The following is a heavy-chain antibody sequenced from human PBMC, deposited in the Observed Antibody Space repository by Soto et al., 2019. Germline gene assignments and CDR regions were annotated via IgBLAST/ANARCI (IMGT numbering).Heavy chain of an antibody. V-gene: IGHV4-31*03. J-gene: IGHJ5*02. CDR1: GGSISSGGYY. D-gene: IGHD6-13*01. CDR2: IYYSGST. CDR3: ARAISSSWYGGAWFDP. Sequence: QVQLQESGPGLVKPSQTLSLTCTVSGGSISSGGYYWSWIRQHPGKGLEWIGYIYYSGSTYYNPSLKSRVTISVDTSKNQFSLKLSSVTAADTAVYYCARAISSSWYGGAWFDPWGQGTLVTVSS.